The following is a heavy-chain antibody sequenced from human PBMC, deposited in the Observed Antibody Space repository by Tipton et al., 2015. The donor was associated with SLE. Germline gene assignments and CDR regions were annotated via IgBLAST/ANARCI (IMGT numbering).Heavy chain of an antibody. Sequence: TLSLTCTVSGGSISSSSYYWGWISQPPGKGLEWIGSIYYSGSTYYNPSLKSRVTISVDTSKNQFSLKLSSVTAADTAVYYCARHDPTTPDAFDIWGQGTMVTVSS. D-gene: IGHD2-15*01. CDR1: GGSISSSSYY. V-gene: IGHV4-39*01. J-gene: IGHJ3*02. CDR2: IYYSGST. CDR3: ARHDPTTPDAFDI.